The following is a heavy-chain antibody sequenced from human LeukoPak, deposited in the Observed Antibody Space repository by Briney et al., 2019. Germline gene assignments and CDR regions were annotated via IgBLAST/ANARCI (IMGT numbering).Heavy chain of an antibody. CDR1: GFTFSSYW. D-gene: IGHD3-3*01. CDR2: IIQDGSEK. Sequence: GGSLRLSCEASGFTFSSYWMGWVRQAPGKGLEWVANIIQDGSEKYYVDSVKGRFTISRDNAKNSLYLQMNSLRVEDTAMYYCARDRITDFWSGYYTNYFDYWGQGTLVTVSS. V-gene: IGHV3-7*01. J-gene: IGHJ4*02. CDR3: ARDRITDFWSGYYTNYFDY.